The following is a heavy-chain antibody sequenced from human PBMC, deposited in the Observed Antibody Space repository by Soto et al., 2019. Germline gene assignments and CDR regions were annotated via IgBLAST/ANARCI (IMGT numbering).Heavy chain of an antibody. CDR2: IIPILGRA. CDR3: AAGYSSGWSFDY. D-gene: IGHD6-19*01. J-gene: IGHJ4*02. Sequence: QVQLVQSGAEVKKPGSSVKVSCKASGGTFSSYTISWVRQAPGQGLEWMGRIIPILGRANYAQKFQGRVTIGADKSTRTAYMELRSLRSEDTAVYYCAAGYSSGWSFDYWGQGTLVPVSS. V-gene: IGHV1-69*02. CDR1: GGTFSSYT.